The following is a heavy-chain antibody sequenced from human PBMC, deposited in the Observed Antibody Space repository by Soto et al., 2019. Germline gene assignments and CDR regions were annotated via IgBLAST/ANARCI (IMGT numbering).Heavy chain of an antibody. J-gene: IGHJ4*02. V-gene: IGHV4-39*01. CDR3: ASSLPNYDFWSGSFDY. Sequence: TSETLSLTCTASGGSISSSSYYWGWIRQPPGKGLEWIGSIYYSGSTYYNPSLKSRVTISVDTSKNQFSLKLSSVTAADTAVYYCASSLPNYDFWSGSFDYWGQGTLVTVSS. CDR1: GGSISSSSYY. CDR2: IYYSGST. D-gene: IGHD3-3*01.